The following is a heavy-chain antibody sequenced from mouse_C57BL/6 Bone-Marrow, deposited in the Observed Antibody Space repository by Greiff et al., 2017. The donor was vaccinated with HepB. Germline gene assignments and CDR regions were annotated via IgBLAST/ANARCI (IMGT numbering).Heavy chain of an antibody. CDR1: GFNIKDDY. V-gene: IGHV14-4*01. Sequence: EVKLMESGAELVRPGASVKLSCTASGFNIKDDYMHWVKQRPEQGLEWIGWIDPENGDTEYASKFQGKATITADTSSNTAYLQLSSLTSEDTAVYYCTTGSLLLRYYFDYWGQGTTLTVSS. CDR2: IDPENGDT. J-gene: IGHJ2*01. D-gene: IGHD1-1*01. CDR3: TTGSLLLRYYFDY.